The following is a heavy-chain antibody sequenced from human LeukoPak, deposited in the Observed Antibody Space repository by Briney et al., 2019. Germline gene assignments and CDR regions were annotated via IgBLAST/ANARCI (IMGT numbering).Heavy chain of an antibody. Sequence: SETLSLTCAVYGGSFSGYYWSWIRQPPGKGLEWIGEINHSGSTNYNPSLKSRVTISVDTSKNQLSLKLSSVTAADTAVYYCARDMGYWGQGTLVTVSS. CDR1: GGSFSGYY. V-gene: IGHV4-34*01. CDR3: ARDMGY. J-gene: IGHJ4*02. D-gene: IGHD3-10*01. CDR2: INHSGST.